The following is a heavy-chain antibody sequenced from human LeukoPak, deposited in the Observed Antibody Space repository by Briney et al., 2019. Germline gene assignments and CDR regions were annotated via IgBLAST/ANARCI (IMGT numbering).Heavy chain of an antibody. V-gene: IGHV3-48*01. Sequence: PGGSLRLSCAASGFTFSSYSMNWVRQAPGKGLEWVSYISSSSSTIYYADSVKGRFTISRDNAKNSLYLQMNSLRAEDTAVYYCARIYDSSGYRVDYWGQGTLVTVSS. J-gene: IGHJ4*02. CDR3: ARIYDSSGYRVDY. CDR2: ISSSSSTI. D-gene: IGHD3-22*01. CDR1: GFTFSSYS.